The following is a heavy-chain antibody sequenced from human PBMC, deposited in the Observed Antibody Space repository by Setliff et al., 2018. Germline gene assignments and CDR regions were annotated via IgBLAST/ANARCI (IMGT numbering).Heavy chain of an antibody. CDR3: AVTMVRGLGSFDY. J-gene: IGHJ4*02. V-gene: IGHV4-38-2*01. CDR1: GYSISSGYY. Sequence: SETLSLTCAVSGYSISSGYYWGWIRQPPGKGLEWIGSIYHSGSTYYNPSLKSRVTISVDTSKNQFSLELSSVTAADTAVYYCAVTMVRGLGSFDYWGQGTLVTVSS. CDR2: IYHSGST. D-gene: IGHD3-10*01.